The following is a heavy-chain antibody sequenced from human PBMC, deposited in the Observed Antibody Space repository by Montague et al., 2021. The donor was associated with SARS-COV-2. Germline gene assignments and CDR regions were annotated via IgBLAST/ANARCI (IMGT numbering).Heavy chain of an antibody. V-gene: IGHV3-30-3*01. J-gene: IGHJ4*02. D-gene: IGHD4-11*01. CDR3: ARDSPLSGHSNYYFDY. CDR1: GLTFSSYA. CDR2: ISYDGSNK. Sequence: SLRLSCAASGLTFSSYAMHWVRQAPGKGLEWVAVISYDGSNKYYADSVKGRFTISRDNSKNTLYLQMNSLRAEDTAVYYCARDSPLSGHSNYYFDYWGQGTLVTVSS.